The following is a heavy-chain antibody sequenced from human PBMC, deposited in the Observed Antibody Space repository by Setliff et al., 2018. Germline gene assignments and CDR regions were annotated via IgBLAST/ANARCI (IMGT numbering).Heavy chain of an antibody. J-gene: IGHJ4*02. V-gene: IGHV4-39*01. CDR3: ASHPRVTIFGVVAFDY. CDR1: DDSFTSSRYY. Sequence: PSETLSLTCTVSDDSFTSSRYYWGWIRQPPGKGLEWIGSMYSSGSTYYNPSLKSRVTISVDTSQNQFSLKLSSVTAADTAAYYCASHPRVTIFGVVAFDYWGQGILVTVSS. CDR2: MYSSGST. D-gene: IGHD3-3*01.